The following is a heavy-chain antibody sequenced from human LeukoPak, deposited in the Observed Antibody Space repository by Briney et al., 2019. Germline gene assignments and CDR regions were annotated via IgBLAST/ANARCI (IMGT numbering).Heavy chain of an antibody. Sequence: SETLSLTCTVSGGSISSSSYYWGWIRQPPGKGLEWIGSIYYSGSTYYNPSLKSRVTISVDTSKNQFSLKLSSVTAADTAVYYCARQSGDYYDSSGYYPDAFDIWGQGTMVTASS. V-gene: IGHV4-39*01. CDR3: ARQSGDYYDSSGYYPDAFDI. D-gene: IGHD3-22*01. CDR1: GGSISSSSYY. CDR2: IYYSGST. J-gene: IGHJ3*02.